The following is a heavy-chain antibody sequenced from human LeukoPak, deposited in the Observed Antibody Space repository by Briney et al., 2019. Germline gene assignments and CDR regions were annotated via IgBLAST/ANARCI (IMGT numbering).Heavy chain of an antibody. D-gene: IGHD2-2*01. CDR1: GWTFISYS. CDR3: ARGGYCSSTSCYLNY. V-gene: IGHV3-21*01. CDR2: ISSSSSYI. J-gene: IGHJ4*02. Sequence: GGAVSLSCAASGWTFISYSMNWLRQAPWRGLEWVSCISSSSSYIYHADSVKGRFTISRDNAKNSLYLQMNSLRAEDTAVYYCARGGYCSSTSCYLNYWGQGTLVTVSS.